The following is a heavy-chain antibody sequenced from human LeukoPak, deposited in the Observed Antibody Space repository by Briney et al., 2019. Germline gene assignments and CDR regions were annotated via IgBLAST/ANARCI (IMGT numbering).Heavy chain of an antibody. CDR1: GGTFSSYA. D-gene: IGHD6-13*01. Sequence: ASVKVSCKASGGTFSSYAISWVRQAPGQGLEWMGGIIPIFGTANYAQKFQGRVTITTDESTSTVYMELSSLRSEDTAVYYCARGWSSSWLFYYYYMDVWGKGTTVTVSS. CDR2: IIPIFGTA. V-gene: IGHV1-69*05. J-gene: IGHJ6*03. CDR3: ARGWSSSWLFYYYYMDV.